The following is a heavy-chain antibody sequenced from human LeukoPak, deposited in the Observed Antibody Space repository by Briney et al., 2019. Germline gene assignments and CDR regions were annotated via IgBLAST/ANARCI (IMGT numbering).Heavy chain of an antibody. V-gene: IGHV5-51*01. Sequence: RGESLKISCRGSGYSFTNYWIGWVRQMPGKGLEWMGIIYPGDSGTRYSPSFQGQVTISADKSISTAYLQWSSLKASDTAMYYCARRGKQWLAHAYFDSWGQGTLVTVSS. CDR2: IYPGDSGT. CDR3: ARRGKQWLAHAYFDS. D-gene: IGHD6-19*01. J-gene: IGHJ4*02. CDR1: GYSFTNYW.